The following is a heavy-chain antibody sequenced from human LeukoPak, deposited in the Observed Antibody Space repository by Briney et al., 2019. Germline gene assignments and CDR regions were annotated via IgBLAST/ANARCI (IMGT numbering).Heavy chain of an antibody. CDR2: ISYDGSNK. CDR3: ARGGGLDV. V-gene: IGHV3-30-3*01. D-gene: IGHD3-16*01. Sequence: GKSLRLSCAASGFTFSGYPIHWVRQAPGKGLEWVAVISYDGSNKYYADSVKGRFTISRDNSKNILYLQMNSLRAEDTAVYYCARGGGLDVWGQGATVTVSS. J-gene: IGHJ6*02. CDR1: GFTFSGYP.